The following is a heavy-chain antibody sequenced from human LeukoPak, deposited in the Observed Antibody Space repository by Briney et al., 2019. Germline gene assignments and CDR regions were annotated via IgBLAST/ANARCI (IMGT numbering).Heavy chain of an antibody. D-gene: IGHD5-24*01. J-gene: IGHJ5*02. CDR1: GGSISSGGYY. CDR2: ISYSGST. V-gene: IGHV4-31*03. Sequence: SQTLSLTCSVSGGSISSGGYYWTWIRQHPGTGLEWIGYISYSGSTYYNPSLQSRVTISVDTSKNQFSLKLSSVTAADTAVYYCASRRDEAWFDPWGQGTLVTVSS. CDR3: ASRRDEAWFDP.